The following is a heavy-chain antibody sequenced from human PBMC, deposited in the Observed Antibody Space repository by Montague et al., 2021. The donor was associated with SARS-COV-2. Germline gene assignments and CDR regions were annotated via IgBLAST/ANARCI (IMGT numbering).Heavy chain of an antibody. CDR3: ARFRCGYVDK. D-gene: IGHD3-3*01. Sequence: SETLSLTCGFSGVSIRGYYWSWIRQPPGKPLEWLGEIYYTGETTHNPSLKSRVTISVDTSRSQFSLRLTSVTAADTAVYFCARFRCGYVDKWGQGTLVIVSS. V-gene: IGHV4-34*01. CDR1: GVSIRGYY. CDR2: IYYTGET. J-gene: IGHJ4*02.